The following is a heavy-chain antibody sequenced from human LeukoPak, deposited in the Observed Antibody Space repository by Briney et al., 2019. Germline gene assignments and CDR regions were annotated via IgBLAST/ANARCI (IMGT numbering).Heavy chain of an antibody. D-gene: IGHD5-12*01. Sequence: SETLSLTCTVSGVSISSSNSYWGWIRQPPGKGLEWIGNIYSSGNTYYNASLKSRVTMYIDTSKNQFSLKLSSVTAADTAMYYCAKSNGYGLIDYWGQGTLVTVSS. CDR2: IYSSGNT. V-gene: IGHV4-39*01. CDR3: AKSNGYGLIDY. CDR1: GVSISSSNSY. J-gene: IGHJ4*02.